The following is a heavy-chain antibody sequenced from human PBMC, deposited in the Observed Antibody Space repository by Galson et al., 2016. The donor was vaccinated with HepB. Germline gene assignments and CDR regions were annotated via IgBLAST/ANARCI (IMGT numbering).Heavy chain of an antibody. V-gene: IGHV3-21*01. D-gene: IGHD3-22*01. CDR1: GFTFSTYS. Sequence: SLRLSCAASGFTFSTYSMNWVRQPPGKGLEWVSSISSSGTYIYYADSLKGRFTISRDNAKNSLYLQMNSLRAEDTAVYYCARSAYPYDSRGYYYGEEWFDPWGQGTLVTVSS. CDR3: ARSAYPYDSRGYYYGEEWFDP. CDR2: ISSSGTYI. J-gene: IGHJ5*02.